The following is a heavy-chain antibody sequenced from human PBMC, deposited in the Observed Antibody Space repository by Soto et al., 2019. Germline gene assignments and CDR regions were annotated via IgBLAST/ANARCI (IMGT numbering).Heavy chain of an antibody. CDR3: ARGGGVYYFDY. D-gene: IGHD2-8*02. J-gene: IGHJ4*02. CDR2: VSSTGST. Sequence: SETLSLTCTVSGASITQYYWNWIRQSPGKGLEWIVSVSSTGSTVYNPSLTSRVTVSLDTSKNQFSLTLNSVTAADTAVYYCARGGGVYYFDYWGQGTLVTVSS. V-gene: IGHV4-59*01. CDR1: GASITQYY.